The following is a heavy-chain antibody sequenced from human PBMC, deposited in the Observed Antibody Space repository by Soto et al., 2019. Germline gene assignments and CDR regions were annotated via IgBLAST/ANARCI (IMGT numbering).Heavy chain of an antibody. J-gene: IGHJ4*02. Sequence: GGSLRLSCAASGFTFSSYSMNWVRQAPGKGLEWVSSISSSSSYIYYADSVKGRFTISRDNAKNSLYLQMNSLRAEDTAVYYCACHPIFGVVNSETQNDYWGQGTLVTVSS. CDR2: ISSSSSYI. D-gene: IGHD3-3*01. CDR3: ACHPIFGVVNSETQNDY. V-gene: IGHV3-21*01. CDR1: GFTFSSYS.